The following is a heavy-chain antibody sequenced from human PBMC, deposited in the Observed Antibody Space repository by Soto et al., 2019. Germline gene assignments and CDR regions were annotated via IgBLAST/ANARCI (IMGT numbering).Heavy chain of an antibody. V-gene: IGHV4-30-2*01. CDR2: IYHSGST. D-gene: IGHD4-4*01. CDR1: GGSISSGGYS. J-gene: IGHJ5*02. CDR3: ARHPSNFWFDP. Sequence: SETLSLTCAVSGGSISSGGYSWSWIRQPPGKGLEWIGDIYHSGSTYYNPSLKSRVTISVDRSKKQFSLKLSSVTAADTAVYYCARHPSNFWFDPWGQGTLVTVSS.